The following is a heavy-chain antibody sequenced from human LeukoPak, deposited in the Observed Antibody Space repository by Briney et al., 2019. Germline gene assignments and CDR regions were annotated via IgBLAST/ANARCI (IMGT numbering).Heavy chain of an antibody. D-gene: IGHD1-1*01. CDR2: IIGTTGDT. CDR3: AKSQSPQWRRYDTYNDASDI. V-gene: IGHV3-23*01. J-gene: IGHJ3*02. Sequence: GGSLRLSCAASGFTFPNFAMTWVRRAPGRGLEWVSGIIGTTGDTNYADSVKGRFTISRDNSKNTLYLQMTSLRAEDTAIYYCAKSQSPQWRRYDTYNDASDIWGQGTMVTVSS. CDR1: GFTFPNFA.